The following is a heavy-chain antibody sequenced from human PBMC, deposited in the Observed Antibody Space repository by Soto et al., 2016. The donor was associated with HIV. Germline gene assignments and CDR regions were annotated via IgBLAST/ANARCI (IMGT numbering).Heavy chain of an antibody. Sequence: QLQLQESGPGLVKPSETLSLTCTVSGGSISFSSHYWGWIRQPPGKGLEWIGSIYYSGSTYHNPSLKSRVTTSINTSKNQFSLKLYSVTAADTAVYYCARHFGTDRDAFDIWGQGTMVTVSS. D-gene: IGHD1-1*01. J-gene: IGHJ3*02. CDR2: IYYSGST. CDR1: GGSISFSSHY. V-gene: IGHV4-39*01. CDR3: ARHFGTDRDAFDI.